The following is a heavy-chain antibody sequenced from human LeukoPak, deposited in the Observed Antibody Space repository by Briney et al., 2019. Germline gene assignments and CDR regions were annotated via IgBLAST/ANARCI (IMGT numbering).Heavy chain of an antibody. Sequence: SETLSLTCTVSGGSISSYYWSWIRQPPGKGLEWIGRIYTSGSTNYNPSLKSRVTMSVDTSKNQFSLKLSSVTAADTAVYYCARGYIAAAARGVWYFDLWGRGTLVTVSS. CDR2: IYTSGST. D-gene: IGHD6-13*01. CDR1: GGSISSYY. V-gene: IGHV4-4*07. J-gene: IGHJ2*01. CDR3: ARGYIAAAARGVWYFDL.